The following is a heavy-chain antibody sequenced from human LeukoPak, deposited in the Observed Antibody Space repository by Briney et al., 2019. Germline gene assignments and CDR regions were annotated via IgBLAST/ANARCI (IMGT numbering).Heavy chain of an antibody. CDR2: IDYSGST. V-gene: IGHV4-59*08. D-gene: IGHD6-13*01. Sequence: SETLSLTCTVSGCSIRSDYWSWIRQPPGKGLEWIAYIDYSGSTDYNPSLKSRVTISVDTSKTQFSLRLSSVTAADTAVYYCASHKPFSGSWYGFDPWGQGTLVTVSS. CDR1: GCSIRSDY. CDR3: ASHKPFSGSWYGFDP. J-gene: IGHJ5*02.